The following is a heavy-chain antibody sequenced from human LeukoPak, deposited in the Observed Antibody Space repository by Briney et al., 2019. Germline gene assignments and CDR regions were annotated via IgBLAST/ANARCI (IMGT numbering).Heavy chain of an antibody. CDR1: GYSFTDYY. V-gene: IGHV1-2*02. D-gene: IGHD2-21*01. Sequence: ASVKVSCKPSGYSFTDYYMHWVRQPPGQGLDRMGWINPNSGGTSSAQKFQGRVTMTRDTSITTVYMEVSWLTSDDTAIYYCARADRLHGGPYLIGPWGQGTLVTVSS. CDR3: ARADRLHGGPYLIGP. J-gene: IGHJ5*02. CDR2: INPNSGGT.